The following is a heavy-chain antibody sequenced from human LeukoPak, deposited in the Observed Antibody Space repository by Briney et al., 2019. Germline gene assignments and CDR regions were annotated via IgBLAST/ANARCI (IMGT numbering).Heavy chain of an antibody. J-gene: IGHJ3*01. V-gene: IGHV1-18*01. CDR3: AWSRNWSDGLDV. D-gene: IGHD3-3*01. CDR1: GYSFSSYG. CDR2: ISPYNGNA. Sequence: ASVKVSCKASGYSFSSYGLSWVRQAPGQGLEWMGWISPYNGNANYAQKFQGRVTMTTDTSTSITYMELRSLRSEDTAVYYCAWSRNWSDGLDVWGQGTMVTVSS.